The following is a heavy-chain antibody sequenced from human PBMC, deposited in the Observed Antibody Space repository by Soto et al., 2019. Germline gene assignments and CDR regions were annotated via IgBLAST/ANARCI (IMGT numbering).Heavy chain of an antibody. J-gene: IGHJ6*02. CDR3: AHSGYSSSWYPNPYYYYGMDV. CDR2: IYWDDDK. CDR1: GFSFSSIGVG. D-gene: IGHD6-13*01. V-gene: IGHV2-5*02. Sequence: SGPTLVNPTETLTLTCTFSGFSFSSIGVGVGWIRQPPGKALEWLALIYWDDDKRYSPSLKSRLTITKDTSKNQVVLTMTNMDPVDTATYYCAHSGYSSSWYPNPYYYYGMDVWGQGTTVTVSS.